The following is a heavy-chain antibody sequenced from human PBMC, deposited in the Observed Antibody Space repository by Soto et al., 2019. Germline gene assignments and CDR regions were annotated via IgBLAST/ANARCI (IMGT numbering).Heavy chain of an antibody. Sequence: XESLSLPCTVSGGSISSYYWSWIRQPPGKGLEWIGYSYYSGSTNYNPSLKSRVTISVDTSKNQFSLKLSSVTAADTAVYYCARGRIVGATTNWFDTWGQGTLVTVSS. J-gene: IGHJ5*02. V-gene: IGHV4-59*01. CDR3: ARGRIVGATTNWFDT. CDR2: SYYSGST. CDR1: GGSISSYY. D-gene: IGHD1-26*01.